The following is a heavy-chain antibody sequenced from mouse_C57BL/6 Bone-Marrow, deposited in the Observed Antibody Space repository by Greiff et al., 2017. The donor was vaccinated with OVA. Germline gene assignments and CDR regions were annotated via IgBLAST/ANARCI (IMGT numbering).Heavy chain of an antibody. CDR1: GYTFTDYN. CDR2: INPNNGGT. Sequence: EVKLQQSGPELVKPGASVKMSCKASGYTFTDYNMHWVKQSHGKSLEWIGYINPNNGGTSYNQKFKGKATLTVNKSSSTAYMELRSLTSEDSAVYYCAADYYGSSPYAMDYWGQGTSVTVSS. D-gene: IGHD1-1*01. CDR3: AADYYGSSPYAMDY. V-gene: IGHV1-22*01. J-gene: IGHJ4*01.